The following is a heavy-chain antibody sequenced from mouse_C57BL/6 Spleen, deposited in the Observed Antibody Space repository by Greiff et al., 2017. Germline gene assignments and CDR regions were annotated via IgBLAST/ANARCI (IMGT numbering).Heavy chain of an antibody. V-gene: IGHV6-3*01. J-gene: IGHJ3*01. CDR3: TGRGSSPSY. CDR1: GFTFSNYC. CDR2: IRLKSENYAT. Sequence: DVKLVESGGGLVQPGGSMKLSCVASGFTFSNYCMNWVRQSPEKGLGWVAQIRLKSENYATHYAESVKGRFTISRDDSKSSVYLQMNNLRAEDTGIYYCTGRGSSPSYWGQGTLVTVSA. D-gene: IGHD1-3*01.